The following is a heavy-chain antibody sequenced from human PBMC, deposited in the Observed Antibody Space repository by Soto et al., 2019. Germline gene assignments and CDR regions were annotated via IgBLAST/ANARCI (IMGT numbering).Heavy chain of an antibody. D-gene: IGHD3-16*01. Sequence: SETLSLTCAVYGGSFSGYYWSWIRQPPGKGLEWIGEINHSGSTNYNPSLKSRVTISVDTSKNQFSLTLSSVTAADTAVYYCARGRRPYDYVCGSYSHYYDCWGEGCLV. CDR3: ARGRRPYDYVCGSYSHYYDC. CDR2: INHSGST. CDR1: GGSFSGYY. J-gene: IGHJ4*02. V-gene: IGHV4-34*01.